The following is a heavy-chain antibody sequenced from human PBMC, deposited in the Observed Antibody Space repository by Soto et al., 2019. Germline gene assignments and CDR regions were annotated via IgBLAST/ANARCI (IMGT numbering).Heavy chain of an antibody. J-gene: IGHJ2*01. D-gene: IGHD6-19*01. CDR3: ARDFSPGRIAVAGYYWYFDL. Sequence: GGSLRLSCAASGFTFSSYSMNWVRQAPGKGLEWVSSISSSSSYIYYADSVKGRFTISRDNAKNSLYLQMNSLRAEDTAVYYCARDFSPGRIAVAGYYWYFDLWGRGTLVTVSS. V-gene: IGHV3-21*01. CDR1: GFTFSSYS. CDR2: ISSSSSYI.